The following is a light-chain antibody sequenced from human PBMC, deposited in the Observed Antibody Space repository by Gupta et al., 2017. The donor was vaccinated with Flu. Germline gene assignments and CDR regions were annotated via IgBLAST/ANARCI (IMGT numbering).Light chain of an antibody. CDR1: SGSVSTNNH. CDR3: LLDRGSGIWV. Sequence: QTVVTQEPSFSVSPGGTVTLTCGLTSGSVSTNNHPNWYQQTPGRAPRTLIYSTNTPLSGVPDRFSGSILGNKAALTITVAQADDEADYYCLLDRGSGIWVFGGGTRLTVL. J-gene: IGLJ3*02. V-gene: IGLV8-61*01. CDR2: STN.